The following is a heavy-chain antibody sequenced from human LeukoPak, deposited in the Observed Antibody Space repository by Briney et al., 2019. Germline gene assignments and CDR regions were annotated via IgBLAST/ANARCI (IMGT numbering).Heavy chain of an antibody. Sequence: KTSGTLSLTCAVSGGSISSSNWWSWVRQPPGKGLEWIGEIYHSGSTYYNPSLKSRVTIYVDTSKNQFSLKLSSVTAADTAVYYCARGRRDGYNLEYFDKWGQGTLVTVSS. CDR1: GGSISSSNW. D-gene: IGHD5-24*01. V-gene: IGHV4-4*02. J-gene: IGHJ4*02. CDR2: IYHSGST. CDR3: ARGRRDGYNLEYFDK.